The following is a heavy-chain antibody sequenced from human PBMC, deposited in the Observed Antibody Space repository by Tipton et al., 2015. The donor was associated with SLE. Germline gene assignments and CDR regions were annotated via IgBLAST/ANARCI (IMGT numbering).Heavy chain of an antibody. CDR2: IDPNGGDT. V-gene: IGHV1-46*01. J-gene: IGHJ4*02. CDR1: GYTFTSYY. Sequence: QVQLVQSGAEVKKPGASVKVSCKASGYTFTSYYIHWVRQAPGQGPEWMGVIDPNGGDTSYAQKLQGRVTMTTDTSTSTAYMELRSLRSDDTAVYYCARDHQSTSPPGYWGQGTLVTVSS. CDR3: ARDHQSTSPPGY.